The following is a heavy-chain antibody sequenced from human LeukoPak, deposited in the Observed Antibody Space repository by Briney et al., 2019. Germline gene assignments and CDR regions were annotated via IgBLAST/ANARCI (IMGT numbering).Heavy chain of an antibody. J-gene: IGHJ4*02. V-gene: IGHV3-23*01. CDR1: GFTFSSYA. CDR2: ISGGGGST. CDR3: AKAPVSYDSSGYYFDY. Sequence: GASLRLSCAASGFTFSSYAMSWVRQAPGKGLEWVSAISGGGGSTYYADSVKGRFTISRDNSKNTLYLQMNSLRAEDTAVYYCAKAPVSYDSSGYYFDYWGQGTLVTVFS. D-gene: IGHD3-22*01.